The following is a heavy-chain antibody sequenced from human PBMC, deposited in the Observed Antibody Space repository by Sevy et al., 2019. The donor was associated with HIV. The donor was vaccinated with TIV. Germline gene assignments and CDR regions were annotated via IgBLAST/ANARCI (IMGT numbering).Heavy chain of an antibody. J-gene: IGHJ5*02. Sequence: SETLSLTCTVSGGSISSSSYYWGWIRQPPGKGLEWIGSIYYSGSTYYNPSLKSRVTISVDTSKNQFSLKLSSVTAADTAVYYCARRWTYYDILTGYYTRKNWFDPWGQRTLVTVSS. V-gene: IGHV4-39*01. CDR1: GGSISSSSYY. CDR2: IYYSGST. CDR3: ARRWTYYDILTGYYTRKNWFDP. D-gene: IGHD3-9*01.